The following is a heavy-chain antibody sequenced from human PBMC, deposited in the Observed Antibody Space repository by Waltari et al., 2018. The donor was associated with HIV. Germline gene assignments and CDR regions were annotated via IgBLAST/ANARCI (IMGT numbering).Heavy chain of an antibody. V-gene: IGHV3-48*03. CDR1: GFPFSSYE. Sequence: EVQLVESGGGLVQPGGSLRLSCAASGFPFSSYELNWVRQAPGKGLEWVSYISSSGSTIYYADSVKGRFTISRDNAKNSLYLQMNSLRAEDTAVYYCASQQRGYDAFDIWGQGTMVTVSS. D-gene: IGHD3-3*01. CDR3: ASQQRGYDAFDI. J-gene: IGHJ3*02. CDR2: ISSSGSTI.